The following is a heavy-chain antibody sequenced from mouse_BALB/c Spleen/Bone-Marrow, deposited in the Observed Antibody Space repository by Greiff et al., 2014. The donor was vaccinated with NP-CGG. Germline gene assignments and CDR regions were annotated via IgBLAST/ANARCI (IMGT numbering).Heavy chain of an antibody. CDR3: TREDYGNYVFPY. CDR1: GYTFTSHW. J-gene: IGHJ3*01. CDR2: IYPGSGST. V-gene: IGHV1S22*01. D-gene: IGHD2-1*01. Sequence: GSELVRPGASVRLSCKASGYTFTSHWMHWVKQGPGQGLEWIGNIYPGSGSTNYDEKFKSKATLTVDTSSSTAYMQLSSLTSEDSAVYYCTREDYGNYVFPYWGQGTLVTVSA.